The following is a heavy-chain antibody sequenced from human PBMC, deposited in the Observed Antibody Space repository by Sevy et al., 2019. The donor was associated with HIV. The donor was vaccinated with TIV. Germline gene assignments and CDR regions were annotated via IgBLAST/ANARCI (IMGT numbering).Heavy chain of an antibody. CDR2: ISISGPMI. CDR3: AREVDGVRGVYDY. CDR1: GFTFSNYY. J-gene: IGHJ4*02. Sequence: GGSLRLSCAASGFTFSNYYMNWIRQAPGKGLEWVSSISISGPMISYADSVKGRFTISRDNAKNSLYLQMSSLRADDTAVYYCAREVDGVRGVYDYWGQGTLVTVSS. D-gene: IGHD3-10*01. V-gene: IGHV3-11*01.